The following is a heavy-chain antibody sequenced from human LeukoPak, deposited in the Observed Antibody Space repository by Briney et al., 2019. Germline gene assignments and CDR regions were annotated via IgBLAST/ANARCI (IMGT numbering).Heavy chain of an antibody. V-gene: IGHV1-2*02. Sequence: GASVKVSCKASGYTFLNYWIQWVRQAPGQGLEWMGWINPNSGGTNYAQKFQGRVTMTRDTSISTAYMELSRLRSDDTAVYYCARASPRTRAFDIWGQGTMVTVSS. D-gene: IGHD2-8*01. CDR2: INPNSGGT. CDR3: ARASPRTRAFDI. CDR1: GYTFLNYW. J-gene: IGHJ3*02.